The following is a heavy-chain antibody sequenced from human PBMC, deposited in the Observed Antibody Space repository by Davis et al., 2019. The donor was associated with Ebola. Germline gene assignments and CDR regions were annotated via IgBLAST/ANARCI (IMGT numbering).Heavy chain of an antibody. J-gene: IGHJ3*02. D-gene: IGHD3-9*01. CDR1: GFTFGDYA. CDR2: IRSKAYGGTT. V-gene: IGHV3-49*03. CDR3: TRDGYDILTGYYDTDAFDI. Sequence: GESLKISCTASGFTFGDYAMSWFRQAPGKGLEWVGFIRSKAYGGTTEYAASVKGRFTISRDDSKSIAYLQMNSLKTEDTAVYYCTRDGYDILTGYYDTDAFDIWGQGTMVTVSS.